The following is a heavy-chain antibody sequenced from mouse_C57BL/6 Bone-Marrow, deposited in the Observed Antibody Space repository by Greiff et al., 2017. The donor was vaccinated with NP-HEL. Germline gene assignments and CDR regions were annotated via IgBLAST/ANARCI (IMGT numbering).Heavy chain of an antibody. Sequence: EVHLVESGGDLVKPGGSLKLSCAASGFTFSSYGMSWVRQTPDKRLEWVATISSGGSYTYYPDSVKGRFTISRDNAKNTLYLQMNSLKSEDTAMYYCARRPTGPYYFDYWGQGTTLTVSS. D-gene: IGHD4-1*02. CDR3: ARRPTGPYYFDY. V-gene: IGHV5-6*01. CDR1: GFTFSSYG. CDR2: ISSGGSYT. J-gene: IGHJ2*01.